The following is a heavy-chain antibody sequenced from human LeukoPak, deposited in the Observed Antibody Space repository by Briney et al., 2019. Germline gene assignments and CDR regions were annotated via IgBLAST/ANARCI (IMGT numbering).Heavy chain of an antibody. CDR2: IVVGSGNT. V-gene: IGHV1-58*01. D-gene: IGHD2-15*01. Sequence: SVKVSCKASGFTFTSSVVQWVRQARGQRLEWIGWIVVGSGNTNYAQKFQERVTITRDMSTSTAYMELSSLRSEDTAVYYCAAGPYCSAGSCYQNWFDPWGQGTLVTVSS. CDR3: AAGPYCSAGSCYQNWFDP. J-gene: IGHJ5*02. CDR1: GFTFTSSV.